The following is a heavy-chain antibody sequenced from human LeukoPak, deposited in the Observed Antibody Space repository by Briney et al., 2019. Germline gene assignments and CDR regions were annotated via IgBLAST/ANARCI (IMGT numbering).Heavy chain of an antibody. CDR1: GITLSNYG. D-gene: IGHD2-2*01. CDR3: AREEGNYAFEY. CDR2: ISDSGGRT. V-gene: IGHV3-23*01. J-gene: IGHJ4*02. Sequence: PGGSLRLSCAVSGITLSNYGMSWVRQAPGKGLEWVAGISDSGGRTNYADSVKGRFTISRDNAKNSVYLQMNSLRAEDTAVYYCAREEGNYAFEYWGQGTLVTVSS.